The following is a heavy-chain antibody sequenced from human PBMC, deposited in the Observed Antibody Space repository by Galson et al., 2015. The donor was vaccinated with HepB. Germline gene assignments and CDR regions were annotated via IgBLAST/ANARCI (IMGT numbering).Heavy chain of an antibody. CDR3: AKDVGVGVAEYYYYGMDA. D-gene: IGHD6-19*01. J-gene: IGHJ6*02. CDR2: IWYDGSNK. Sequence: SLRLSCAASAFTFSSHAMHWVRQAPGKGLEWVAVIWYDGSNKDYADSVKGRFNIFRDNSKNTLYLQMNSLRAEDTAVYYYAKDVGVGVAEYYYYGMDAWGQGTTVIVSS. CDR1: AFTFSSHA. V-gene: IGHV3-33*06.